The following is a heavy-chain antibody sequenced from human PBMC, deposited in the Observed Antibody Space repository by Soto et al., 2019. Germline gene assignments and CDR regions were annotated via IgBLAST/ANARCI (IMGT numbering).Heavy chain of an antibody. CDR1: GYTFTSYD. J-gene: IGHJ6*02. D-gene: IGHD3-3*02. CDR2: MNPNSGNT. CDR3: ARSTGYSIFYYYYGMDV. V-gene: IGHV1-8*01. Sequence: ASVKVSCKASGYTFTSYDINWVRQATGQGLERMGWMNPNSGNTGYAQKFQGRVTMTRNTSISTAYMELSSLRSEDTAVYYCARSTGYSIFYYYYGMDVWGQGTTVTVSS.